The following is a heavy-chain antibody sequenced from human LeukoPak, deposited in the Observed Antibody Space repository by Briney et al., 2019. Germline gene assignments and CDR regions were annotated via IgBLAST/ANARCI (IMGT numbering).Heavy chain of an antibody. J-gene: IGHJ4*02. CDR3: AGYSSFDC. CDR2: IYSGGST. D-gene: IGHD3-22*01. Sequence: GGSLRLSCEASGFTVSNNYMSWVRQAPGEGLEWVSLIYSGGSTKYADSVKGRFTISRDNSRNTLYLEMNSLRAEDTAVYYCAGYSSFDCWGQGTLVTVSS. V-gene: IGHV3-53*01. CDR1: GFTVSNNY.